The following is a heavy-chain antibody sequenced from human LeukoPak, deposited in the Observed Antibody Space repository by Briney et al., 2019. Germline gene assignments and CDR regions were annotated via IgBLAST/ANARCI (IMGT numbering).Heavy chain of an antibody. CDR2: IRSKANSYAT. V-gene: IGHV3-73*01. CDR3: TAGTFDY. J-gene: IGHJ4*02. D-gene: IGHD6-19*01. Sequence: GGCLRLACAASGFTVSGSAMRWVRQASGKGLQLVGRIRSKANSYATAYAASVKGRFTISRDDSKNTAYLQMNSLKTEDTAVYYCTAGTFDYWGQGTLVTVSS. CDR1: GFTVSGSA.